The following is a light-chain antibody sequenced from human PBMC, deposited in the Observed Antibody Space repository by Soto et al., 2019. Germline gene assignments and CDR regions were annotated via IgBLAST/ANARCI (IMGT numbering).Light chain of an antibody. CDR1: SSDVGAYNS. Sequence: QSVLAQPASVSGSPGQSITISCTGTSSDVGAYNSVSWYQQHPHKAPQVIIYKGTQRPSGVSNRFSGSTPGNAASLTISGLQADDEADYFCCSSAPESTYGFGSGTKVTVL. V-gene: IGLV2-23*01. J-gene: IGLJ1*01. CDR2: KGT. CDR3: CSSAPESTYG.